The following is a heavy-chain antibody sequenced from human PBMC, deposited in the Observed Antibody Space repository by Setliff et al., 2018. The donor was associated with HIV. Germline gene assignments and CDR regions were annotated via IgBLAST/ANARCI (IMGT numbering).Heavy chain of an antibody. D-gene: IGHD1-1*01. Sequence: LSLTCSVSGGSLSSGSYYWGWIRKPAGKGLEWIGHIYTSGNTNYNPSLKSRVSISVATSKNQFFLALTSVTAADSAVYYCARLGEHDTGDLDVWGKGTTVTVSS. CDR1: GGSLSSGSYY. CDR3: ARLGEHDTGDLDV. V-gene: IGHV4-61*09. CDR2: IYTSGNT. J-gene: IGHJ6*04.